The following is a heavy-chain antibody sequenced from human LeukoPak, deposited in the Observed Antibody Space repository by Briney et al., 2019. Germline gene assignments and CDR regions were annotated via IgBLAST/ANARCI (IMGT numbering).Heavy chain of an antibody. CDR3: ARQTGYSYGYFDFDY. CDR1: GGSISSSSYY. CDR2: IYYSGST. Sequence: SETLSLTCTVSGGSISSSSYYWGWIRQPPGKGLEWIGSIYYSGSTYYNPSLKSRVTISVDTSKNQFSLKLSSVTAADTAVYYCARQTGYSYGYFDFDYWGQGTLVTVSS. D-gene: IGHD5-18*01. V-gene: IGHV4-39*01. J-gene: IGHJ4*02.